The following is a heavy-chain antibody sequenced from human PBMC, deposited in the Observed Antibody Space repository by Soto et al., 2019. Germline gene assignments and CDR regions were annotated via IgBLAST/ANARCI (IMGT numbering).Heavy chain of an antibody. CDR2: ISSSSSYT. D-gene: IGHD3-22*01. J-gene: IGHJ5*02. CDR1: GFTFSDYY. Sequence: GGSLRLSCAASGFTFSDYYMSWIRQAPGKGLEWVSYISSSSSYTNYADSVKGRFTISRDNAKNSLYLQMNSLRAEDTAVYYCARVGTYYYDSSGYPPADNWFDPWGQGTLVTVSS. CDR3: ARVGTYYYDSSGYPPADNWFDP. V-gene: IGHV3-11*06.